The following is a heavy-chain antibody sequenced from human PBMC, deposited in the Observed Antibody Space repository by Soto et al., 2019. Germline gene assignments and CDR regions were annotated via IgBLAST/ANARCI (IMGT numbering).Heavy chain of an antibody. Sequence: LRLSCAASGFTFSDYSMNWVRQAPGKGLEWVSFISSSGTFIHYADSVKGRFTISRDNAKNSLYLQMNSLRAEDTAVFYCGRVFYGSGSYFVDNWGQGTLVTVSS. V-gene: IGHV3-21*01. CDR3: GRVFYGSGSYFVDN. D-gene: IGHD3-10*01. J-gene: IGHJ4*02. CDR1: GFTFSDYS. CDR2: ISSSGTFI.